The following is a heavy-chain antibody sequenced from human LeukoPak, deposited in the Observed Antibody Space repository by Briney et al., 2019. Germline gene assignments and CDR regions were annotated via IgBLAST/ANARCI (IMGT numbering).Heavy chain of an antibody. V-gene: IGHV4-34*01. D-gene: IGHD4-11*01. Sequence: SETLSLTCAVYGGSFSGYYWSWIRQPPGKGLEWIGEINHSGSTNYNPSLKSQVTISVDTSKNQFSLKLSSVTAADTAVYYCAREDYSLSFNYWGQGTLVTVSS. CDR1: GGSFSGYY. CDR3: AREDYSLSFNY. CDR2: INHSGST. J-gene: IGHJ4*02.